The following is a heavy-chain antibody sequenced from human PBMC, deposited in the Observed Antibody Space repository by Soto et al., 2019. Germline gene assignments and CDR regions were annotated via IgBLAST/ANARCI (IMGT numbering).Heavy chain of an antibody. CDR2: INHSGST. J-gene: IGHJ5*02. CDR3: ARVRSSSWFWFNWFDP. V-gene: IGHV4-34*01. CDR1: GGSFSGYY. D-gene: IGHD6-13*01. Sequence: SETLSLTCAVYGGSFSGYYWSWIRQPPGKGLEWIGEINHSGSTNYNPSLKSRVTISVDTSKNQFSLKLSSVTAADTAVYYCARVRSSSWFWFNWFDPWGQGTLVTVSS.